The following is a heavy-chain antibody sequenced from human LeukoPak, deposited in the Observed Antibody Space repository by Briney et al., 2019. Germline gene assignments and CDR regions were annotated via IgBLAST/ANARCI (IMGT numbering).Heavy chain of an antibody. V-gene: IGHV3-43D*03. Sequence: GGSLRLSCAASGFTFDDYAMHWVRQAPGKGLEWVSLISWDGGSTYYADSVKGRFTISRGNSKNSLYLQMNSLRAEDTALYYCAKDIARDGYNYYFDYWGQGTPVTGSS. CDR3: AKDIARDGYNYYFDY. CDR2: ISWDGGST. D-gene: IGHD5-24*01. J-gene: IGHJ4*02. CDR1: GFTFDDYA.